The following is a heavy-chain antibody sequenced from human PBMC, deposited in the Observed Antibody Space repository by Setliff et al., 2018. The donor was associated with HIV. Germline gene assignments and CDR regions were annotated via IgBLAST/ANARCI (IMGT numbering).Heavy chain of an antibody. CDR3: ARPNSGRGGGAYFDP. Sequence: KPSETLSLTCTVSGDSITSGHFYWGWIRQAPGKGLEWIGNILDGRVTFFNPSLRGRVTISVDASKNQVSLNLRSVTAADSAVYHCARPNSGRGGGAYFDPWGQGMLVTVSS. CDR2: ILDGRVT. CDR1: GDSITSGHFY. V-gene: IGHV4-39*01. D-gene: IGHD6-19*01. J-gene: IGHJ5*02.